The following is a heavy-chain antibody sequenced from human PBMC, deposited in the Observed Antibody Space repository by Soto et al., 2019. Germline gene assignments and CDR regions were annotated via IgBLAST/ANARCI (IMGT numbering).Heavy chain of an antibody. J-gene: IGHJ3*02. Sequence: GASVKVSCKASGYTFTSYAMHWVRQAPGQRVEWMGWINAGNGDTKYSQKFQDRVTITRDKSTSTAYMELSSLRSEDTAVYYCARPARRYYDSSGYDLGVGAFDIWGQGTMVTVSS. CDR1: GYTFTSYA. CDR3: ARPARRYYDSSGYDLGVGAFDI. D-gene: IGHD3-22*01. V-gene: IGHV1-3*01. CDR2: INAGNGDT.